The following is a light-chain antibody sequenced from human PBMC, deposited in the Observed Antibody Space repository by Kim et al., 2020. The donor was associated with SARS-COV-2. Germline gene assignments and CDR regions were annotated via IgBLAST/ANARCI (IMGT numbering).Light chain of an antibody. CDR3: QQYTSWWT. CDR1: RRVAAN. J-gene: IGKJ1*01. Sequence: GSPGDTPTLSCRASRRVAANLAWYQQKPGQAPRLLIYAASTRASGVPDRFTGSGSGTEFTLTISSLQSGDVAVYYCQQYTSWWTFGQGTKVDIK. CDR2: AAS. V-gene: IGKV3-15*01.